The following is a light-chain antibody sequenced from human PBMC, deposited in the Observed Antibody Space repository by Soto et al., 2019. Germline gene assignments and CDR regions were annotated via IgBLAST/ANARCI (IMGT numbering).Light chain of an antibody. V-gene: IGKV1-17*01. J-gene: IGKJ1*01. CDR1: QGIRSD. CDR3: QQYNSYSSWT. CDR2: AAS. Sequence: DIQMTQSPSSLSASVGDRVTITCRASQGIRSDLGWYQQKPGKVPKRLIYAASSLQSGVPSRFSGSGSGTEFTLTISSLQTDDFATYYCQQYNSYSSWTFGQGTKVDIK.